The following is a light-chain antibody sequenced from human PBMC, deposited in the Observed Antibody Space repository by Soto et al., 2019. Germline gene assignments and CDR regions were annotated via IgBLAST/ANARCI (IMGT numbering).Light chain of an antibody. J-gene: IGLJ2*01. CDR1: SSDVGGYNY. CDR3: SSYTSSSTVV. Sequence: QSVLTQPASVSGSPGQSITISCTGTSSDVGGYNYVSWYQQHPGKAPKLMIYDVSNRPSGVSNRFSGSKSGNTASLTISGLQAEDEAGYYCSSYTSSSTVVFGGGTEVTVL. CDR2: DVS. V-gene: IGLV2-14*01.